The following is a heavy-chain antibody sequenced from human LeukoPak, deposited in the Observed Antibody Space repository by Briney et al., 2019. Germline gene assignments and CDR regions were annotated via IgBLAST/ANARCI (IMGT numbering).Heavy chain of an antibody. J-gene: IGHJ6*02. Sequence: GGSLRLSCAASGFTFSSYAMSWVRQAPGKGLEWVSAISGSGGSTYYADSVKGRFTISRDNSKNTLHLQMNSLRAEDTAVYYCAKGGSGWSPGYYYGMDVWGQGTTVTVSS. D-gene: IGHD6-19*01. CDR1: GFTFSSYA. CDR2: ISGSGGST. V-gene: IGHV3-23*01. CDR3: AKGGSGWSPGYYYGMDV.